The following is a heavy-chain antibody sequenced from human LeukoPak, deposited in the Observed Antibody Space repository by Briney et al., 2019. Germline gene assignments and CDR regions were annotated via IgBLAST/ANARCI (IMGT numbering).Heavy chain of an antibody. CDR2: IYSGDNS. J-gene: IGHJ3*01. Sequence: GGSLRLSCAASGFSVCSNYMTWVRQAPGKGLEWVSVIYSGDNSNYADSVKGRFTISRDTSKNTLYLQMNSLRAEDTAMYYCARDTGSGYCSGGRCRAAFDVWGQGTMVTVSS. CDR3: ARDTGSGYCSGGRCRAAFDV. CDR1: GFSVCSNY. D-gene: IGHD2-15*01. V-gene: IGHV3-53*01.